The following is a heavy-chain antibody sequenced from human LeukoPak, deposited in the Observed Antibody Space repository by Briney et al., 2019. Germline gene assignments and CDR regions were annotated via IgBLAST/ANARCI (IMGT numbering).Heavy chain of an antibody. J-gene: IGHJ4*02. CDR1: GFTFSSYA. V-gene: IGHV3-23*01. Sequence: GGSLRLSCAASGFTFSSYAMSWVRQAPGKGLEWVSAISGSGGSTYYADSVKGRFTISRDNSKNTLYLQMNSLRAEDTAVYYCAKVRDDFWSGYYIEGISVFDYWGRGTLVTVSS. D-gene: IGHD3-3*01. CDR2: ISGSGGST. CDR3: AKVRDDFWSGYYIEGISVFDY.